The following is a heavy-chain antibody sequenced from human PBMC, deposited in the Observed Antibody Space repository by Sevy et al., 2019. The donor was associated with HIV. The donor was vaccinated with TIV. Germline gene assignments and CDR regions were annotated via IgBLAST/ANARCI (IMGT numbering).Heavy chain of an antibody. J-gene: IGHJ4*02. Sequence: GGSLRLSCAASGFTVNSNYMTWVRQAPGKGLEGVSVIYSDGTTYPADSVKDRVTISRDNSKNTLYLQMNSLRAEDTAVYYCARGKSGYGYALNYWGQGTLVTVSS. D-gene: IGHD5-18*01. CDR2: IYSDGTT. V-gene: IGHV3-66*01. CDR3: ARGKSGYGYALNY. CDR1: GFTVNSNY.